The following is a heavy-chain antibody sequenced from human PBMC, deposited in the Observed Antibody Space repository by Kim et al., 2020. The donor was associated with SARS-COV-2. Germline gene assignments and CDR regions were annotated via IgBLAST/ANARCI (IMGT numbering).Heavy chain of an antibody. D-gene: IGHD3-22*01. CDR3: AKSRKSSIVAVITNNYDAFDI. Sequence: GGSLRLSCAASGFTFNSYAMSWVRQAPGKGLEWVAAISGSGGSTYYADSVKGRFTISRDNSKNTLYLQMNSLRAEDTAVYYCAKSRKSSIVAVITNNYDAFDIWGQGTMVTVSS. J-gene: IGHJ3*02. V-gene: IGHV3-23*01. CDR2: ISGSGGST. CDR1: GFTFNSYA.